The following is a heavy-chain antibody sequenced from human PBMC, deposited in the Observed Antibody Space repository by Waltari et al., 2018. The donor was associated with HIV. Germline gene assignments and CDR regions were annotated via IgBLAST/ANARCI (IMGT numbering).Heavy chain of an antibody. D-gene: IGHD6-13*01. CDR1: GFNFINYA. CDR3: AKGAGRGVAAASNY. CDR2: ISDSSGAT. J-gene: IGHJ4*02. V-gene: IGHV3-23*01. Sequence: EVQLLESGGGLVQPGGSLRLACTAYGFNFINYAMSWVRQAPGKGLEWVSGISDSSGATYYPDSVKGRFTISRDNSKNTVYLQMNSLRVEDTALYYCAKGAGRGVAAASNYWGQGILVTVSS.